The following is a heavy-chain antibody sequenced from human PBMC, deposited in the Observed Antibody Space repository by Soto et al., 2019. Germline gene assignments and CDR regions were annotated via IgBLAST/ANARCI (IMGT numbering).Heavy chain of an antibody. V-gene: IGHV4-34*01. CDR2: INHSGST. CDR1: GWSFSGYY. CDR3: ARTIYVEKVRYFDL. J-gene: IGHJ2*01. Sequence: QVQLQQWGAGLLKPSETLSLTCAVYGWSFSGYYWSWIRQPPGKGLEWIGEINHSGSTNYNPSLKSRVTISVDTSKNQFSLKLSSVTAADTAVYYCARTIYVEKVRYFDLWGRGTLVTVSS. D-gene: IGHD4-17*01.